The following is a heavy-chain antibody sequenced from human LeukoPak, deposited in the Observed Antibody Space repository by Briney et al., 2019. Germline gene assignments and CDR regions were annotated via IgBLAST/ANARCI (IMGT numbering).Heavy chain of an antibody. CDR3: ARNRGGPSIVATIVGGFDY. CDR1: GGSFSGYY. V-gene: IGHV4-38-2*01. D-gene: IGHD5-12*01. J-gene: IGHJ4*02. CDR2: IYHSGST. Sequence: SETLSLTCAVYGGSFSGYYWGWIRQPPGKGLEWIGSIYHSGSTYYNPSLKSRVTISVDTSKNQFSLKLSSVTAADTAVYYCARNRGGPSIVATIVGGFDYWGQGTLVTVSS.